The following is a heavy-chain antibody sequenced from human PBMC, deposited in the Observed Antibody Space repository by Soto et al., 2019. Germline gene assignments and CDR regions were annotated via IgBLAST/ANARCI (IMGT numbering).Heavy chain of an antibody. V-gene: IGHV1-18*01. CDR2: INTYNGMT. CDR1: GYTFINYH. D-gene: IGHD5-12*01. J-gene: IGHJ4*02. Sequence: QVQLVQSGGEVKKPGASVTVSCKASGYTFINYHITWVRQAPGQGLEWMAWINTYNGMTDYAQRFQGRVTMNRDTSTSTAYMELRNLRSDVTAVYFCAKSPRGEMATDWGQGTLVTVSS. CDR3: AKSPRGEMATD.